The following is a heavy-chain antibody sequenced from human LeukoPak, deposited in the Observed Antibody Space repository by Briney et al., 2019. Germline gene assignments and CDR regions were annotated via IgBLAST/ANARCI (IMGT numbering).Heavy chain of an antibody. D-gene: IGHD4-23*01. CDR2: IYNSGST. Sequence: PSETLSLTCTVSVGSIRSYYWSWIRHPPGKGLEWIGYIYNSGSTNYNHALKSRVTISEDMSNNQFSLKLSSVTAADTAVYYCARAPRLWGGISRIAFYIWGQGTMVTVSS. CDR3: ARAPRLWGGISRIAFYI. CDR1: VGSIRSYY. J-gene: IGHJ3*02. V-gene: IGHV4-59*01.